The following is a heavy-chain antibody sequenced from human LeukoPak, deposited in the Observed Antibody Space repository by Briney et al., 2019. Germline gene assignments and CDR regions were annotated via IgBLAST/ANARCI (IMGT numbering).Heavy chain of an antibody. CDR3: AKAPPNYDRGGYPDY. V-gene: IGHV3-23*01. Sequence: PGGSLRLSCVASGFTFSSYAMSWVRQAPGKGLEWVSIISGSGDSTYFADSVKGRFTISRDNSRDTLYLQMSSLRAEDTAVYYCAKAPPNYDRGGYPDYWGQGTLVTVSS. J-gene: IGHJ4*02. CDR1: GFTFSSYA. CDR2: ISGSGDST. D-gene: IGHD3-22*01.